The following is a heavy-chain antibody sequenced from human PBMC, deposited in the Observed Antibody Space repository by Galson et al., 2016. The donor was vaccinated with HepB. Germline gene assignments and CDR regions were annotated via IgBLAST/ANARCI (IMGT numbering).Heavy chain of an antibody. V-gene: IGHV3-48*03. CDR3: ARVREQQLLDAFDI. Sequence: SLRLSCAASGFIFGSFEMNWVRQAPGQGLEWLSFISSSGSSIYYADSVKGRFTISRDNFKNSLYLQMNSLRAEDTALYYCARVREQQLLDAFDIWGQGTMVTVSS. CDR1: GFIFGSFE. J-gene: IGHJ3*02. CDR2: ISSSGSSI. D-gene: IGHD6-13*01.